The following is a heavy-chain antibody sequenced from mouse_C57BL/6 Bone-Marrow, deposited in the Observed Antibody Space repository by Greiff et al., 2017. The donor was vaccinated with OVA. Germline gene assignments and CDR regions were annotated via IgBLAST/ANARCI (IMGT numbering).Heavy chain of an antibody. D-gene: IGHD1-1*02. J-gene: IGHJ1*03. Sequence: QVQLQQSGPELVKPGASVKISCKASGYAFSSSWMNWVKQRPGKGLEWIGRIYPGDGDTNYNGKFKGKATLTADKSSSTAYMQLSSLTSEDSAVYFCARVGGRGNWYSDVWGTGTTVTVSS. CDR1: GYAFSSSW. V-gene: IGHV1-82*01. CDR2: IYPGDGDT. CDR3: ARVGGRGNWYSDV.